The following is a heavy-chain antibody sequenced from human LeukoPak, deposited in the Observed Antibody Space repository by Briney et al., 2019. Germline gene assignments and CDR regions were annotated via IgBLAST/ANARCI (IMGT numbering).Heavy chain of an antibody. CDR3: ARAQGIAVAGTFDY. CDR2: INPNSGGT. V-gene: IGHV1-2*02. J-gene: IGHJ4*02. Sequence: GASVKVSCEASGYAFTGYYMHWVRQAPGQGLEWMGWINPNSGGTNYAQKFQGRVTMTRDTSISTAYMELSRLRSDDTAVYYCARAQGIAVAGTFDYWGQGTLVTVSS. D-gene: IGHD6-19*01. CDR1: GYAFTGYY.